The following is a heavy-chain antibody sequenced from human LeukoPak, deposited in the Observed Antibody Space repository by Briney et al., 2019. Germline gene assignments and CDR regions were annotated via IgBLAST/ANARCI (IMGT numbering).Heavy chain of an antibody. D-gene: IGHD2-21*02. V-gene: IGHV3-23*01. Sequence: GGSLRLSCAASGFTFSSYAMSWVRQAPGKGLEWVSGISVRGGTIYYGDSVKGRFTISRDNSKNTLFLQMNSLRVEDTAVYFCAKGPHTVVVTALLTWGQGTSVTVSS. CDR1: GFTFSSYA. CDR2: ISVRGGTI. J-gene: IGHJ5*02. CDR3: AKGPHTVVVTALLT.